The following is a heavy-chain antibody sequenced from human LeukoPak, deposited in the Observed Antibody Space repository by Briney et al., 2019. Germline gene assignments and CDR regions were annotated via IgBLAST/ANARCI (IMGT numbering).Heavy chain of an antibody. J-gene: IGHJ4*02. CDR3: ARESGNYYGSGSYYV. Sequence: GGSLRLSCAASGFTVSSNYMSWVRQVPGKGLEWVSVIYSGGSTYYADSVKGRFTISRDNSKNTLYLQMNSLRAEDTAVYYCARESGNYYGSGSYYVWGQGTLVTVSS. V-gene: IGHV3-53*01. CDR2: IYSGGST. D-gene: IGHD3-10*01. CDR1: GFTVSSNY.